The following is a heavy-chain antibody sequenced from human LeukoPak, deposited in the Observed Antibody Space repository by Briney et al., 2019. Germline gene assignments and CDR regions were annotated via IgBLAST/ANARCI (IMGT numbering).Heavy chain of an antibody. Sequence: SVKVSCKASGGTFSSYAISWVRQAPGQGLEWMGRIIPILGIANYAQKFQGRVTITADESTSTAYMELSSLRSEDTAVYYCARTDGYSSGWDNWFDPWGQGTLVTVSS. CDR1: GGTFSSYA. J-gene: IGHJ5*02. V-gene: IGHV1-69*04. CDR3: ARTDGYSSGWDNWFDP. CDR2: IIPILGIA. D-gene: IGHD6-19*01.